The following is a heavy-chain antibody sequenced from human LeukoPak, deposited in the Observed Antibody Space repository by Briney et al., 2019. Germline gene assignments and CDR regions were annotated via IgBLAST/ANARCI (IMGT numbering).Heavy chain of an antibody. V-gene: IGHV3-23*01. CDR3: AKDLWGATVTDY. CDR2: ISGSGGST. J-gene: IGHJ4*02. Sequence: TGGSPRLSCAASGFTFSSYGMSWVRQAPGKGLEWVSAISGSGGSTYYADSVKGRFTISRDNSKNTLYLQMNSLRAEDTAVYYFAKDLWGATVTDYWGQGTLVTVSS. D-gene: IGHD4-11*01. CDR1: GFTFSSYG.